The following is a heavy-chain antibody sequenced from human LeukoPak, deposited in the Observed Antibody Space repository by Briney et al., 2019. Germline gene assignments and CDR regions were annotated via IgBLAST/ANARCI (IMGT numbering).Heavy chain of an antibody. V-gene: IGHV3-30*02. D-gene: IGHD1-14*01. Sequence: GGSLRLSCAASAFTFNTYAMHWVRQAPGKGLEWVAFINYDGTNTYYADSVKGRFTISRDNSKNTLYLQMNSLRVEDTAVYSCAKTGFQWGDYYYMDVWGKGTTVTVSS. J-gene: IGHJ6*03. CDR3: AKTGFQWGDYYYMDV. CDR2: INYDGTNT. CDR1: AFTFNTYA.